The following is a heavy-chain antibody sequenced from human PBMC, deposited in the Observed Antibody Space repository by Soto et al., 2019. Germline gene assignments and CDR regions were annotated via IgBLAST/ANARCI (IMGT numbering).Heavy chain of an antibody. CDR3: TTLKVLLWFGELFEGGFAP. D-gene: IGHD3-10*01. Sequence: QVQLVQSGAEVKKPGASVKVSCKVSGYTLTELSMHWVRKAPGKGPEWMGGFDPEGGKIIYAQKFQGRVTMTEDTSTDTAHMQLSSLRPEDTAVYYCTTLKVLLWFGELFEGGFAPWGQGTLVSVSS. CDR2: FDPEGGKI. V-gene: IGHV1-24*01. J-gene: IGHJ5*02. CDR1: GYTLTELS.